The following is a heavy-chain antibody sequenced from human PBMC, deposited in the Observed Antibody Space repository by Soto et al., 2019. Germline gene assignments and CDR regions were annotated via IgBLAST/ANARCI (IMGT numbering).Heavy chain of an antibody. CDR2: INPNSGGT. CDR3: ARAGPIERTESGYYYMDV. CDR1: GYTLTGYY. V-gene: IGHV1-2*04. J-gene: IGHJ6*03. D-gene: IGHD1-1*01. Sequence: ASVKVSCKASGYTLTGYYMRWVRQAPGQGLEWMGWINPNSGGTNYAQKFQGWVTMTRDTSISTAYMELSRLRSDDTAVYYCARAGPIERTESGYYYMDVWGKGTTVTVSS.